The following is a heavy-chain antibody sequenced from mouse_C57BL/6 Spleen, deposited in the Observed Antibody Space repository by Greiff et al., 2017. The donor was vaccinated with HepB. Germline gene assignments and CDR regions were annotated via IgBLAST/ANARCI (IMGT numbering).Heavy chain of an antibody. D-gene: IGHD1-1*02. V-gene: IGHV1-52*01. CDR1: GYTFTSYW. Sequence: QVQLQQPGAELVRPGSSVKLSCKASGYTFTSYWMHWVKQRPIQGLEWIGNIDPSDSETHYNQKFKDKATLTVDKSSSTAYMQLSSLTSEDSAVYYCARAGYYGGDYYAMDYWGQGTSVTVAS. CDR2: IDPSDSET. CDR3: ARAGYYGGDYYAMDY. J-gene: IGHJ4*01.